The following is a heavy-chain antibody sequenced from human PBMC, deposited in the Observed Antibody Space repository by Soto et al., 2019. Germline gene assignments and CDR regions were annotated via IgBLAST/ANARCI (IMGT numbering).Heavy chain of an antibody. V-gene: IGHV1-2*04. CDR1: GYTFTGYY. CDR2: INPNSGGT. J-gene: IGHJ4*02. Sequence: ASVKVSCKASGYTFTGYYMHWVRQAPGQGLEWMGWINPNSGGTNYAQKFQGWVTMTRDTPISTAYMELSRLRSDDTAVYYCARESVSTDWFSYLYYWGQGTLVTVSS. D-gene: IGHD3-9*01. CDR3: ARESVSTDWFSYLYY.